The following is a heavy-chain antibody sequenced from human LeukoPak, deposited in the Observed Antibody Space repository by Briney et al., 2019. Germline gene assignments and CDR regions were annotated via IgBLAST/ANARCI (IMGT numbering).Heavy chain of an antibody. D-gene: IGHD3-16*01. CDR2: INTDGSST. CDR1: GFTFSNYW. V-gene: IGHV3-74*01. J-gene: IGHJ4*02. CDR3: ARDNTYVPDY. Sequence: PGGSLRLSCAASGFTFSNYWLYWVRQAPGKGLVWVSRINTDGSSTTYADSVKGRFSISRDNAKNTLYLQMNSLRAEDTAVYYCARDNTYVPDYWGQGTLVTFSS.